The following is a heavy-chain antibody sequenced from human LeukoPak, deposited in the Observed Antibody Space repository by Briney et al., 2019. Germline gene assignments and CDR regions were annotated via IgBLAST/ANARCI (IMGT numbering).Heavy chain of an antibody. V-gene: IGHV3-33*01. CDR2: VWYDGSNK. D-gene: IGHD6-19*01. J-gene: IGHJ4*02. Sequence: GESLRLSCAASGFTFSSYGMHWVRQAPGKGLEWVAVVWYDGSNKYYADSVKGRFTISRDNSKNTLYLQMNSLRAEDTAVYYCARDQILYSSGWYQYYFDYWGQGTPVTVSS. CDR1: GFTFSSYG. CDR3: ARDQILYSSGWYQYYFDY.